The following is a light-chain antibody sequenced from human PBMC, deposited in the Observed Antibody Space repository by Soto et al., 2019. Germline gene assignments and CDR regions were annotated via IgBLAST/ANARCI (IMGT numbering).Light chain of an antibody. V-gene: IGLV2-8*01. CDR3: TSYSSSSTFYV. CDR1: SSDVGGYDY. Sequence: QSVLTQPPSASGSPGQSVTISCTGTSSDVGGYDYVSWYQQHPGKAPKLMIYEVTIRPSGVSDRFSGSKSGNTASLTISGLQAEDEADYYCTSYSSSSTFYVFGTGTKVTVL. J-gene: IGLJ1*01. CDR2: EVT.